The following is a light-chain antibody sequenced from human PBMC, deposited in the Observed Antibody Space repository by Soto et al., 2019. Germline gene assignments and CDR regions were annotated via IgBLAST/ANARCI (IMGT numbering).Light chain of an antibody. CDR1: LSVSRN. V-gene: IGKV3-15*01. Sequence: EIVMTQSPATLSVSPWERATLSCRASLSVSRNLAWYQRKPGQAPRLLIFDASTRATGIPARFSGSGSGTEFTLTITSLQSEDFAVYYCQQYNAWPRTFGQGTKVDIK. J-gene: IGKJ1*01. CDR2: DAS. CDR3: QQYNAWPRT.